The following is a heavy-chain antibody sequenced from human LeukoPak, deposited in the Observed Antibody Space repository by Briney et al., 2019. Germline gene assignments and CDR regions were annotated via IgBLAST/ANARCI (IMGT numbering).Heavy chain of an antibody. V-gene: IGHV3-7*01. CDR2: IKQDGSEK. J-gene: IGHJ3*02. CDR1: GXTXXXNW. Sequence: SGXTXXXNWMSWVRQAPGXGLEWVANIKQDGSEKYYVDSVKGRFTISRDNAKNSLYLQMNSLRAEDTAVYYCARPHDYGNAFDIWGQGTMVTVSS. CDR3: ARPHDYGNAFDI. D-gene: IGHD4-17*01.